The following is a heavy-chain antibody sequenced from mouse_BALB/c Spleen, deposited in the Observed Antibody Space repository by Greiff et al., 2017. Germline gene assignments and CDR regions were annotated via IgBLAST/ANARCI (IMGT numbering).Heavy chain of an antibody. Sequence: QVQLQQSAAELARPGASVKMSCKASGYTFTSYTMHWVKQRPGQGLEWIGYINPSSGYTEYNQKFKDKTTLTADKSSSTAYMQLSSLTSEDSAVYYCARSMGYDWFAYWGQGTLVTVSA. D-gene: IGHD2-14*01. CDR2: INPSSGYT. V-gene: IGHV1-4*02. J-gene: IGHJ3*01. CDR3: ARSMGYDWFAY. CDR1: GYTFTSYT.